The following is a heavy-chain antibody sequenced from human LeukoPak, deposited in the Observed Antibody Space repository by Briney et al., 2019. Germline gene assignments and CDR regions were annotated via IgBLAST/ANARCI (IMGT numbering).Heavy chain of an antibody. CDR1: GFTFSICA. CDR2: ISGSGAST. D-gene: IGHD2/OR15-2a*01. CDR3: AKLRNTSPLYYFDY. J-gene: IGHJ4*02. V-gene: IGHV3-23*01. Sequence: QPGASLILSCAFSGFTFSICAMSWVRHAPRKGVEWGSTISGSGASTYYAESVKGRVIISRDTSKNTLYLQMNSLRAEDTAVYYCAKLRNTSPLYYFDYWGQGTLVTVSS.